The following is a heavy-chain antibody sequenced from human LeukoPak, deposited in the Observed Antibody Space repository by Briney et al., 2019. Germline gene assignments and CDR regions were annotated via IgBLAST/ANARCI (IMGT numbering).Heavy chain of an antibody. Sequence: SETLSLTCAVSGYSIGSGYYWDWFRQPPGKGLEWIGTIYHSGSTYYNPSLKSRVTMSVDTSKNQFSLKLSSVTAADTAVYYCASQNLYTGNYHDNDYWGQGTLVTVSS. J-gene: IGHJ4*02. V-gene: IGHV4-38-2*01. CDR3: ASQNLYTGNYHDNDY. CDR2: IYHSGST. D-gene: IGHD1-26*01. CDR1: GYSIGSGYY.